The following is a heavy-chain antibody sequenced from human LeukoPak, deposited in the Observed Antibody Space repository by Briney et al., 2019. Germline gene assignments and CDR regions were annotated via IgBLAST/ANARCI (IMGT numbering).Heavy chain of an antibody. CDR3: AKGEGYYGSGSH. CDR2: ISYDGSNK. D-gene: IGHD3-10*01. Sequence: PGGSLRLSCAASGFTFSSYAMHWVRQAPGKGLEWVAVISYDGSNKYYADSVKGRFTISRDNSKNTLYLQMNSLRAEDTAVYYCAKGEGYYGSGSHWGQGTLVTVSS. CDR1: GFTFSSYA. J-gene: IGHJ4*02. V-gene: IGHV3-30-3*01.